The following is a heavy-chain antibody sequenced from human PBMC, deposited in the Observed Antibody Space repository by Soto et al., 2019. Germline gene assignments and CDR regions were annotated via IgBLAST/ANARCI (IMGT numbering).Heavy chain of an antibody. J-gene: IGHJ3*01. CDR1: GGSISSSHW. V-gene: IGHV4-4*02. Sequence: QVQLQEPGPGLVKPSGTLSLTCAVSGGSISSSHWWTWVRQSPGKGLEYIGEISHSGTSNSNPSLKSRVTLTVGKSKNHFSLTLTSVTAADTAVYYCARVVLTITRGAFDAWGQGTLVIVSS. D-gene: IGHD3-9*01. CDR2: ISHSGTS. CDR3: ARVVLTITRGAFDA.